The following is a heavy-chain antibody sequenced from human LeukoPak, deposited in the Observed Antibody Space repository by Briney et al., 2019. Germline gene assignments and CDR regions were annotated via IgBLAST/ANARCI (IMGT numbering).Heavy chain of an antibody. D-gene: IGHD5-18*01. J-gene: IGHJ6*03. Sequence: SETLSLTCAVYGGSFSDYYWRSIRQPPGKGLEWIGEISPSGSTNYSPSLKSRVTMSVDTSKNQFSLKLSSVTAADTAVYFCARVGYSYVINDWSRTGLGAYPTKYHYHMDVWDKGTTVTVSS. V-gene: IGHV4-34*01. CDR2: ISPSGST. CDR1: GGSFSDYY. CDR3: ARVGYSYVINDWSRTGLGAYPTKYHYHMDV.